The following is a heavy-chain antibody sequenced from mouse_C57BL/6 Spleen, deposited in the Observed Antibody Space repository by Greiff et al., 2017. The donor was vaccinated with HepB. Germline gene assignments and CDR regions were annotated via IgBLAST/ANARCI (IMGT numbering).Heavy chain of an antibody. Sequence: DVMLVESGGGLVKPGGSLKLSCAASGFTFSDYGMHWVRQAPEKGLEWVAYISSGSSTIYYADTVKGRFTITRDNAKNTLFLQMTSLRSEDTAMYYCARDDYDGDSYYFDYWGQGTTLTVSS. V-gene: IGHV5-17*01. CDR3: ARDDYDGDSYYFDY. D-gene: IGHD2-4*01. J-gene: IGHJ2*01. CDR1: GFTFSDYG. CDR2: ISSGSSTI.